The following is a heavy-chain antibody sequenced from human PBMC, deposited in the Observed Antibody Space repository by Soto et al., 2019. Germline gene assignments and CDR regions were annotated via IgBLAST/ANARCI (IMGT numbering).Heavy chain of an antibody. V-gene: IGHV4-34*01. Sequence: SETLSLTCALYGGSFSGYYWSWIRQPPGKGLEWIGEINHSGSTNYNPSLKSRVTISVDTSKNQFSLKLSSVTAADTAVYYCARGGSSSYPPSNNWFDPWGQGTLVTVSS. J-gene: IGHJ5*02. CDR1: GGSFSGYY. CDR2: INHSGST. CDR3: ARGGSSSYPPSNNWFDP. D-gene: IGHD6-6*01.